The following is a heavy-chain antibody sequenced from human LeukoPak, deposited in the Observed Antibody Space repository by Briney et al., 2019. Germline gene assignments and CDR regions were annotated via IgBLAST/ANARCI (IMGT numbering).Heavy chain of an antibody. J-gene: IGHJ5*02. Sequence: PSETLSLTCTVSGGSISSYYWSWIRQPPGKGLEWIGYIYYSGSTNYNPSLKSRVTISVDTSKNQFSLRLSSVTAADTAVYYCARENYYGSGSYGWFDPWGQGTLVTVSS. V-gene: IGHV4-59*01. CDR3: ARENYYGSGSYGWFDP. CDR2: IYYSGST. D-gene: IGHD3-10*01. CDR1: GGSISSYY.